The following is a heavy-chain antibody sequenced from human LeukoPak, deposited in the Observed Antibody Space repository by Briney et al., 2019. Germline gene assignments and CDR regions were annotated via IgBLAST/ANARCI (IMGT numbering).Heavy chain of an antibody. CDR1: GFTLTSYN. D-gene: IGHD3-10*01. CDR2: IPFDGSNK. CDR3: VKVDYGSGIL. J-gene: IGHJ4*02. Sequence: GESLRLSCAASGFTLTSYNMHWVRQAPGQGLEWVAFIPFDGSNKDYADSVKGRFTISRDNSKNTLYLQMNSLRAEDTAVYYCVKVDYGSGILWGQGTLVTVSS. V-gene: IGHV3-30*02.